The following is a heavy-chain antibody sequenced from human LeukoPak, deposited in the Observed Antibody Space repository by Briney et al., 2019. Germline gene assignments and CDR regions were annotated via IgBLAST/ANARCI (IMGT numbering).Heavy chain of an antibody. J-gene: IGHJ3*02. CDR3: ARSRAARGAFDI. CDR1: GFTFSSYA. D-gene: IGHD6-6*01. CDR2: ISYDGSNK. V-gene: IGHV3-30-3*01. Sequence: GGSLRLSCAASGFTFSSYAMHWVRQAPGKGLEWVAVISYDGSNKYYADSVKGRFTISRDNSKNTLYLQMNSLRAEDTAVYYCARSRAARGAFDIWGQGTMVTVSS.